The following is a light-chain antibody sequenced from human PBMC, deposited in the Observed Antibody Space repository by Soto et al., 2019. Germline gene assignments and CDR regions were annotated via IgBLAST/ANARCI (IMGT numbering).Light chain of an antibody. CDR3: QSSDSSMSGYVV. CDR2: GNS. J-gene: IGLJ2*01. Sequence: QSVLTQPPSVSGAPGQRVTISCTGSRSNIGAGYDVHWYQQLPGTAPKLLIYGNSNRPSGVPDRFSGSKSGTSSSLAITGLQAEAEAYYCCQSSDSSMSGYVVFGGGTKLTVL. V-gene: IGLV1-40*01. CDR1: RSNIGAGYD.